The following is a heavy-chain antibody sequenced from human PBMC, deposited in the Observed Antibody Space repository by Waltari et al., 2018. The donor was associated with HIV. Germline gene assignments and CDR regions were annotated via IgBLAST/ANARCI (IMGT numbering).Heavy chain of an antibody. CDR3: ARDPEMATKWWY. CDR1: GLTVLFNL. Sequence: EVQLGEFGGGLLPTGVYLRLRCAAPGLTVLFNLMCLVCQAPGKGLEWVSIIYSGGSTYYADSVKGRYTISRDNSKNTLYLQINSLRAENTAVYFCARDPEMATKWWYLGQGTLVTVSS. D-gene: IGHD5-12*01. J-gene: IGHJ4*02. CDR2: IYSGGST. V-gene: IGHV3-53*01.